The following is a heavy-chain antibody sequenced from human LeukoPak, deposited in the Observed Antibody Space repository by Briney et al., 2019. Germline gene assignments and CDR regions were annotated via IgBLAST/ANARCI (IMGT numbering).Heavy chain of an antibody. CDR1: GFTFSSYS. D-gene: IGHD2-8*02. V-gene: IGHV3-48*04. CDR2: ISSSSSTM. Sequence: PGGSLRLSCAASGFTFSSYSMNWVRQAPGKGLEWVSYISSSSSTMYYADSVKGRFTISRDNAKNSLYLQMNSLRAEDTAVYYCASGTDSRGFDYWGQGTLVTVSS. J-gene: IGHJ4*02. CDR3: ASGTDSRGFDY.